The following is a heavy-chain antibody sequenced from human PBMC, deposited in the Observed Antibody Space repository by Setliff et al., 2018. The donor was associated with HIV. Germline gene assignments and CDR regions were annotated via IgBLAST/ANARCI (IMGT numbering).Heavy chain of an antibody. CDR3: ARERRVDIAVVPAAKGTFDY. CDR2: IIPILGIA. Sequence: ASVKVSCKASGATFSSYGISWVRQAPGQGLEWMGGIIPILGIANYAQKFQDRVTITADKSTSTAYMELSSLRSEDTAVYFRARERRVDIAVVPAAKGTFDYWGQGTLVTVSS. J-gene: IGHJ4*02. V-gene: IGHV1-69*10. CDR1: GATFSSYG. D-gene: IGHD2-2*01.